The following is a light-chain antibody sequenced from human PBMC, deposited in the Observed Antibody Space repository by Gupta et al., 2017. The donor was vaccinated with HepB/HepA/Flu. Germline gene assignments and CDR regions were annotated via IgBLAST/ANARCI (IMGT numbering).Light chain of an antibody. V-gene: IGLV1-44*01. J-gene: IGLJ3*02. CDR2: SNN. CDR3: AAWDDSLNGWV. CDR1: SSNIGSNT. Sequence: QSVLTQPPSASGTPGQRVTISCSGSSSNIGSNTVNWYQQLPGTAPKLLIYSNNQRPSGAPDRFSGSKSGTSASLAISGLQSEDEADYDCAAWDDSLNGWVFGGGTKLTVL.